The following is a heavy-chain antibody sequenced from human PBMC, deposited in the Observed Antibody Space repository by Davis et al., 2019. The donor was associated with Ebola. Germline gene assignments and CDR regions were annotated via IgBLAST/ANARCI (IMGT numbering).Heavy chain of an antibody. V-gene: IGHV3-30-3*01. CDR1: EFTFNKYA. CDR2: ISYDGSTE. CDR3: AKGGIWDY. J-gene: IGHJ4*02. D-gene: IGHD3-16*01. Sequence: GESLKISCAASEFTFNKYAMHWVRQAPGKGLEWVAIISYDGSTEYYADSVKGRFTISRDNSKNTLYLQMNSLRAEDTAVYYCAKGGIWDYWGQGTLVTVSS.